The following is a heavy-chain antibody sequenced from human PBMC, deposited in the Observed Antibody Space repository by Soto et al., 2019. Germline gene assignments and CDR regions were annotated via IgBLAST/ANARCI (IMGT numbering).Heavy chain of an antibody. J-gene: IGHJ3*02. CDR1: GGTFSSYT. V-gene: IGHV1-69*01. Sequence: QVQLVQSGAEVKKPGSSVKVSCKASGGTFSSYTISWVRQAPGQGLEWMGGIIPIFGTANYAQKFQGRVTITADESTSTAYMELSSLRSEDTAVYYCARPSSGGLRPTGYAFDIWGQGTMVTVSS. CDR2: IIPIFGTA. CDR3: ARPSSGGLRPTGYAFDI. D-gene: IGHD5-12*01.